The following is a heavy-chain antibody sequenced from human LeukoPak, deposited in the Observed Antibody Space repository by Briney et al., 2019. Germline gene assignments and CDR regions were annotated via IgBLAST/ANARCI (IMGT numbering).Heavy chain of an antibody. D-gene: IGHD6-13*01. Sequence: SETLFLTCTVSGGSISSYYWSWIRQPPGKGLEWIGYIYYSGSTNYNPSLKSRVTISVDTSKNQFSLKLSSVTAADTAVYYCARDPGIAAAGTGLWGQGTLVTVSS. CDR2: IYYSGST. CDR1: GGSISSYY. J-gene: IGHJ4*02. CDR3: ARDPGIAAAGTGL. V-gene: IGHV4-59*01.